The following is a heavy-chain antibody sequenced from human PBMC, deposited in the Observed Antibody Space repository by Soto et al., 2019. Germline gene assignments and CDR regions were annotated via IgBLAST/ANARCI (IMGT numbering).Heavy chain of an antibody. CDR1: GYTFITYG. V-gene: IGHV1-18*01. CDR3: ARATGNGWFDP. Sequence: QVQLVQSGAEVRKPGASVKVSCKASGYTFITYGITWVRQAPGQGREWMGWISGYKNKIKSAQKFQGRVTLTTDTSTSTVHMEMRSLTSDDTAIYYCARATGNGWFDPWGQGTLVTVSS. CDR2: ISGYKNKI. J-gene: IGHJ5*02.